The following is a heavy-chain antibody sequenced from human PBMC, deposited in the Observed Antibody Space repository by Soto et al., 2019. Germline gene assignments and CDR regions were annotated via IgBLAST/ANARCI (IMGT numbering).Heavy chain of an antibody. D-gene: IGHD3-3*01. V-gene: IGHV3-23*01. J-gene: IGHJ5*02. CDR3: AKGYYDFWSGHNWFDP. CDR1: GFTFSSYA. CDR2: ISGSGGST. Sequence: EVQLLESGGGLVQPGGSLRLSCAASGFTFSSYAMSWVRQAPGKGLEWVSAISGSGGSTYYADSVKGRFTISRDNSKNTLYLQMNSLRAEDTAVYYCAKGYYDFWSGHNWFDPWGQGTLVTVSS.